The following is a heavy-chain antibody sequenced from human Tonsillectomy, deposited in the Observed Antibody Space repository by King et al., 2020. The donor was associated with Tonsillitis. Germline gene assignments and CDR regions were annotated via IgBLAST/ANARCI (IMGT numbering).Heavy chain of an antibody. Sequence: EVQLVESGGGLVQPGGSLTLSCAASAFIFSTYWMSWVRQAPGKGLEWVANIKQDGSEKYYVDSVKGRFTISRDNAKNSLFLQMNSLRAEDTAVYYCARVPPYTSLDYYYGMDVWGQGTTVTVSS. CDR3: ARVPPYTSLDYYYGMDV. J-gene: IGHJ6*02. D-gene: IGHD6-13*01. V-gene: IGHV3-7*03. CDR2: IKQDGSEK. CDR1: AFIFSTYW.